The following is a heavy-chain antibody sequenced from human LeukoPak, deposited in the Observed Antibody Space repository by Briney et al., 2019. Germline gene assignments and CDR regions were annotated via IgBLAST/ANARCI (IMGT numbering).Heavy chain of an antibody. J-gene: IGHJ4*02. V-gene: IGHV3-30*18. CDR1: GFTFSSYG. CDR2: ISYDGSNK. D-gene: IGHD3-9*01. CDR3: AKEWAPGYDILTGYYFGY. Sequence: GGSLRLSCAASGFTFSSYGMHWVRQAPGKGLEWVAVISYDGSNKYYADSVKGRFTISRDNSKNTLYLQMNSLRAEDTAVYYCAKEWAPGYDILTGYYFGYWGQGTLVTVFS.